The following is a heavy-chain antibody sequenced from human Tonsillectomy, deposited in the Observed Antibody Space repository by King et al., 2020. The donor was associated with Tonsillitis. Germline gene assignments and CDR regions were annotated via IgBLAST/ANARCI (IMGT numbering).Heavy chain of an antibody. Sequence: VQLQESGPGLVKPSQTLSLTCTVSGGSISGGGYYWSWIRQHPGKCLEGIGYIYNIENTYYNPSLKSRLTISADTSKNQYSLRLSSVTAADTAVYYCGRYEGGVFDPWGQGTLVTVSS. CDR3: GRYEGGVFDP. V-gene: IGHV4-31*03. D-gene: IGHD2-15*01. CDR1: GGSISGGGYY. J-gene: IGHJ5*02. CDR2: IYNIENT.